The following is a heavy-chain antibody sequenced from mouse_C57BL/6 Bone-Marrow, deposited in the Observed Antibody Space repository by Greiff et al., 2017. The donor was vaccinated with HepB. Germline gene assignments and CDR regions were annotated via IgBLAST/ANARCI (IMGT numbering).Heavy chain of an antibody. D-gene: IGHD2-5*01. V-gene: IGHV5-17*01. Sequence: DVMLVESGGGLVKPGGSLKLSCAASGFTFSDYGMHWVRQAPEKGLEWVAYISSGSSTIYYADTVKGRFTISRDNAKNTLFLQMTSLRSEDTAMYYCARGYSNYYAMDYWGQGTSVTVSS. CDR1: GFTFSDYG. CDR3: ARGYSNYYAMDY. J-gene: IGHJ4*01. CDR2: ISSGSSTI.